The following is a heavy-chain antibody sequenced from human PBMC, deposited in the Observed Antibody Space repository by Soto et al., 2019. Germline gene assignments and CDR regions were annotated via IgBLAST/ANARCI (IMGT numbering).Heavy chain of an antibody. CDR1: GGSISSSSYY. V-gene: IGHV4-39*01. J-gene: IGHJ6*02. Sequence: SETLSLTCTVSGGSISSSSYYWGWIRQPPGKGLEWIGSIYYSGSTYYNPSLKSRVTISVDTSKNQFSLKLSSVTAADTAVYYCARGGGGSYSRAYYYYGMDVWGQGTTVTVSS. D-gene: IGHD1-26*01. CDR3: ARGGGGSYSRAYYYYGMDV. CDR2: IYYSGST.